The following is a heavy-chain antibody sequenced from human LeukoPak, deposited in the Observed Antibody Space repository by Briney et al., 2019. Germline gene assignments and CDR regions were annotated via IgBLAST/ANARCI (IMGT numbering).Heavy chain of an antibody. CDR3: ARPHRPGGSYSPIFDY. J-gene: IGHJ4*02. CDR2: ISFDGTNK. D-gene: IGHD1-26*01. Sequence: GGSLRLSCAASGFTFTSYAMHWVRQAPGKGLEWVAVISFDGTNKYYADSVKGRFTISRDNSKNTLYLQLNSLRAEDTAVYYCARPHRPGGSYSPIFDYWGQGTLVTVSS. V-gene: IGHV3-30-3*01. CDR1: GFTFTSYA.